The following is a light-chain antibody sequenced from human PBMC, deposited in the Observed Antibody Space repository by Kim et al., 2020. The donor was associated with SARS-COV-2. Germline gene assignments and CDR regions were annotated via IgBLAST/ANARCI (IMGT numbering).Light chain of an antibody. CDR1: QDIRKF. CDR3: QQYNNLQAIT. V-gene: IGKV1-33*01. J-gene: IGKJ5*01. Sequence: AGGDSVTITCQASQDIRKFLKWYQHKPGKAPELLISDASTLRTGVPSRFSGSASGTHFTFTISNLQPEDIATYYCQQYNNLQAITFGQGTRLEIK. CDR2: DAS.